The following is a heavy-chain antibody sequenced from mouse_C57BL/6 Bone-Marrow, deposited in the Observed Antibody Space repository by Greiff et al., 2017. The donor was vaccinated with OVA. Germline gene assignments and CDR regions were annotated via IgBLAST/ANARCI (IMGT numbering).Heavy chain of an antibody. CDR3: ARRPGAMDY. CDR2: ISDGGSYT. Sequence: EVKLMESGGGLVKPGGSLKLSCAASGFTFSSYAMSWVRQTPEKRLEWVATISDGGSYTYYPDNVKGRFTISRDNAKNNLYLQMSHLKSEDTAMYYCARRPGAMDYWGQGTSVTVSS. V-gene: IGHV5-4*03. CDR1: GFTFSSYA. J-gene: IGHJ4*01.